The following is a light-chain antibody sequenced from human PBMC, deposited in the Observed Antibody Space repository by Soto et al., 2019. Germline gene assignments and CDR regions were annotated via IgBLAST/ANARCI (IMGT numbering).Light chain of an antibody. CDR3: QQYNDWWT. CDR2: DAA. J-gene: IGKJ1*01. Sequence: ETVMTQSPATLSVSPGERATLSCRASQSVGTKLAWYQQKPGQAPRLLIYDAASRATGIPARFSGSGSGTDFTLTLSSLQSEDSAVYYCQQYNDWWTFGQGIKVDIK. CDR1: QSVGTK. V-gene: IGKV3-15*01.